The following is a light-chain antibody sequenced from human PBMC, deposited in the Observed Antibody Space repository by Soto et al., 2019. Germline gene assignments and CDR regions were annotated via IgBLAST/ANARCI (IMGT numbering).Light chain of an antibody. CDR1: QTINSN. J-gene: IGKJ2*01. CDR3: QQYHNWPPQYT. CDR2: GAS. Sequence: EIVMTQSPATLSVSPGERATVSCRASQTINSNLAWYQQKPGQAPRLLIHGASTRATGVPARFSGSGSGTEFTLTISSLQSEDFAVYYCQQYHNWPPQYTFGQWTKLQI. V-gene: IGKV3-15*01.